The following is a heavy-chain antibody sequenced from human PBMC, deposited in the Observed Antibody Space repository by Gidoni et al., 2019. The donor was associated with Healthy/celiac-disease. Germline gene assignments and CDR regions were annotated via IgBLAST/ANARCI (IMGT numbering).Heavy chain of an antibody. Sequence: QVQLQQWGAGLLKPSETLSLTCAVYGGSFSGSYWSWIRQPPGKGLEWIGEINHSGSTNYNPSLKSRVTISVDTSKNQFSLKLSSVTAADTAVYYCARGYSRSLYSSSWYSYWGQGTLVTVSS. CDR2: INHSGST. D-gene: IGHD6-13*01. CDR1: GGSFSGSY. CDR3: ARGYSRSLYSSSWYSY. V-gene: IGHV4-34*01. J-gene: IGHJ4*02.